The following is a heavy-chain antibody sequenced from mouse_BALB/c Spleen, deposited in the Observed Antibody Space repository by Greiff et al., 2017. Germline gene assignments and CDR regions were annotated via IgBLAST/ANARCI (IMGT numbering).Heavy chain of an antibody. V-gene: IGHV1-62-2*01. Sequence: VQLQQSGAELVKPGASVKLSCKASGYTFTEYIIHWEKQRSGQGLEWIGWFYPGSGSIKYNEKFKDKATLTADKSSSTVYMELSRLTSEDSAVYFCARGYYGLAWFAYWGQGTLVTVSA. D-gene: IGHD1-1*02. J-gene: IGHJ3*01. CDR3: ARGYYGLAWFAY. CDR1: GYTFTEYI. CDR2: FYPGSGSI.